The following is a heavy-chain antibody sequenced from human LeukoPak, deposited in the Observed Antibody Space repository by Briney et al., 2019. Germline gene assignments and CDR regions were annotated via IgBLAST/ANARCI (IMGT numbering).Heavy chain of an antibody. Sequence: GASVKVSCKASGGTFSSYAISWVRQAPGQGLEWMGWISAYNGNTNYAQKLQGRVTMTTDTSTSTAYMELRSLRSDDTAVYYCARSTGLLVLYYFDYWGQGTLVTVSS. V-gene: IGHV1-18*01. CDR3: ARSTGLLVLYYFDY. CDR2: ISAYNGNT. J-gene: IGHJ4*02. D-gene: IGHD2-15*01. CDR1: GGTFSSYA.